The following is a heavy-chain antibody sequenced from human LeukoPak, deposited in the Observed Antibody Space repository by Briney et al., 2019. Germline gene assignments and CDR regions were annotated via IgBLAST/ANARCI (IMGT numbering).Heavy chain of an antibody. Sequence: ASVKVSCKASGYTFTSYAMHWVRQAPGQRLEWMGWINAGNGNTKYSQKFQGRVTITRDASASTAYMELSSLRSEDTAVYYCARSLSNYYDSSGYYSHDAFDIWGQGTMVTVSS. CDR1: GYTFTSYA. D-gene: IGHD3-22*01. V-gene: IGHV1-3*01. CDR3: ARSLSNYYDSSGYYSHDAFDI. J-gene: IGHJ3*02. CDR2: INAGNGNT.